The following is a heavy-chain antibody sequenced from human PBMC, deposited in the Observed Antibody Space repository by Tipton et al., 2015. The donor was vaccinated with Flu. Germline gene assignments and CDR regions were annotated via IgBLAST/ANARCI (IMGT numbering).Heavy chain of an antibody. V-gene: IGHV3-21*01. CDR2: MSGSSNFI. CDR3: ARDADYYDSSAYSEDYYYYYGMDV. D-gene: IGHD3-22*01. CDR1: GFTLSSYT. Sequence: SLRLSCAASGFTLSSYTMNWVRQAPGKGLEWVSSMSGSSNFIYSADSVKGRFTISRDNAKNSLYLQMNSLRAEDTAVYYCARDADYYDSSAYSEDYYYYYGMDVWGQGTTVTVSS. J-gene: IGHJ6*02.